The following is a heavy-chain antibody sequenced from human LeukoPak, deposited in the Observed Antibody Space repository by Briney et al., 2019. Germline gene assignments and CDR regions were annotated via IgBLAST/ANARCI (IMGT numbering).Heavy chain of an antibody. Sequence: TGGSLRLSCAASGFTFSSYGMHWVRQAPGKGLEWVAVISYDGSNKYYADSVKGRFTISRDNSKNTLYLQMNSLRAEDTAVYYCAKASTFGGVPDCWGQGTLVTVSS. V-gene: IGHV3-30*18. D-gene: IGHD3-16*01. J-gene: IGHJ4*02. CDR2: ISYDGSNK. CDR3: AKASTFGGVPDC. CDR1: GFTFSSYG.